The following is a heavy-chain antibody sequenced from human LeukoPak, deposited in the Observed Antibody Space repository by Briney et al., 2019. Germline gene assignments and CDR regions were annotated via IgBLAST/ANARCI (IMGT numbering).Heavy chain of an antibody. J-gene: IGHJ4*02. Sequence: MTGGSLRLSCVASRFAFSQAWMSWVRQAPGKGLEWVGRIKSESDGGTTDYAAPVKGRFTISRDDSKNTLFLQMNSLQTEDAAVYYCTTSGWFDYWGQGTLVILSS. D-gene: IGHD6-19*01. CDR2: IKSESDGGTT. CDR3: TTSGWFDY. V-gene: IGHV3-15*01. CDR1: RFAFSQAW.